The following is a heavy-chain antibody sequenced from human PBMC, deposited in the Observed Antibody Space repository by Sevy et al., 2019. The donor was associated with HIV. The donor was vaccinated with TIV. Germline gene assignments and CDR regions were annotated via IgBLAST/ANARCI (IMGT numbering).Heavy chain of an antibody. Sequence: GGSLRLSCAASGFTFSSYAMSWVRQAPGKGLEWVSSISVSGGSTYYADSVKGRFTISRDNSKNTLYLQMNSLRAEDTAVYYCANRCSGASCCSVFRGAFDIWGQWTMVTVSS. CDR3: ANRCSGASCCSVFRGAFDI. V-gene: IGHV3-23*01. CDR1: GFTFSSYA. D-gene: IGHD2-15*01. CDR2: ISVSGGST. J-gene: IGHJ3*02.